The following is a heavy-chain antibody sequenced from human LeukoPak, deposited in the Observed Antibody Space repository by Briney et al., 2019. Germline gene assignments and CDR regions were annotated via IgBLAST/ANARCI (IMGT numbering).Heavy chain of an antibody. CDR3: ARGTGSYYSLGY. V-gene: IGHV3-74*01. CDR1: GFTFSSYW. Sequence: GGSLRLSCAASGFTFSSYWMHWVRQAPGKGLVWVSRVNSDGSSTSYADSVKGRFTISRDNAKNTLYLQMDSLRAEDTAMYYCARGTGSYYSLGYWGQGTLVTVSS. J-gene: IGHJ4*02. CDR2: VNSDGSST. D-gene: IGHD1-26*01.